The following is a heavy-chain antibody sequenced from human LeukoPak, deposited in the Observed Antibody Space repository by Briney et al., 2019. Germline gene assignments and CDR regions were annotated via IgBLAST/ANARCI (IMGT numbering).Heavy chain of an antibody. Sequence: GGSLRLSCAASGFTVSINYMRWVRQAPGTGLEWVSVIYGGGGTYYADSVKGRFTTSRDNSKNTLYLQMNSLRAEDTAAYYCAREGGGPSGPLDYWGQGTLVTVSS. D-gene: IGHD3-3*01. CDR2: IYGGGGT. J-gene: IGHJ4*02. CDR1: GFTVSINY. CDR3: AREGGGPSGPLDY. V-gene: IGHV3-66*01.